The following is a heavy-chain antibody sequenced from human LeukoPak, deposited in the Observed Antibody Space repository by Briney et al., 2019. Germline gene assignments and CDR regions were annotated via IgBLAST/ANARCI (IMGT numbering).Heavy chain of an antibody. V-gene: IGHV3-30*02. CDR2: IRYDGSDK. CDR3: AKAPGYGSASYYKGTPFYYYYSMEV. J-gene: IGHJ6*03. D-gene: IGHD3-10*01. Sequence: GGSLRLSCAASGFSFSYYGMHWVRQAPGKGLEWVAFIRYDGSDKYFAESVKGRFTISRDNSEDTLFLHMNGLRVEDTAVYYCAKAPGYGSASYYKGTPFYYYYSMEVWGKGTTVTVSS. CDR1: GFSFSYYG.